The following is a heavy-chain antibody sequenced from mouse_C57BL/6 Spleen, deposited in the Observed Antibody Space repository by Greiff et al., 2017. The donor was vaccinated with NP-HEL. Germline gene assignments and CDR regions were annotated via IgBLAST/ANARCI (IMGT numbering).Heavy chain of an antibody. V-gene: IGHV1-59*01. CDR2: IDPSASYT. D-gene: IGHD1-1*01. Sequence: VQLQQSGAELVRPGTSVTLSCKASGYTFTSYWMHWVKQRPGQGLEWIGVIDPSASYTNYNQKFKGKATLTVAKSSSTAYMQLSSLTAEDSAVYYCAMCCYSEFAYWGQGTLVTVSA. J-gene: IGHJ3*01. CDR1: GYTFTSYW. CDR3: AMCCYSEFAY.